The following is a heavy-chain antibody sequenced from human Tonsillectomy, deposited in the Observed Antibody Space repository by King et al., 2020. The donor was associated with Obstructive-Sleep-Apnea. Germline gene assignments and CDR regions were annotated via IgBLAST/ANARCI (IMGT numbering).Heavy chain of an antibody. CDR3: ATVAVATATYFFDY. V-gene: IGHV1-2*02. CDR1: GYTFTGYH. J-gene: IGHJ4*02. D-gene: IGHD4-17*01. Sequence: QLVQSGAEVKKPGASVKVSCKASGYTFTGYHIHWVRQAPGQGLEWMGWINPNSGGTNYAQKFQGRVTMTRDTSISTAYMELSRLRSDDTAVYYCATVAVATATYFFDYWGQGTLDTVSS. CDR2: INPNSGGT.